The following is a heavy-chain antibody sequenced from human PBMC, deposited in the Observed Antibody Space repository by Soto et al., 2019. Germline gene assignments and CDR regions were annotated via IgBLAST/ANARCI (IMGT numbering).Heavy chain of an antibody. V-gene: IGHV1-69*01. D-gene: IGHD3-22*01. J-gene: IGHJ4*02. CDR3: ARGVHLDSGGYYYFY. CDR2: IIPLFGTA. CDR1: GGTFSRYA. Sequence: QVQLVQSGAEVKKPGSSVRVSCKASGGTFSRYAISWVRQAPEQGLEWMGGIIPLFGTANYAQRFQGRVRITADESTTTAYMELRGLRSEDTAVYYCARGVHLDSGGYYYFYWGQGTLVTVSS.